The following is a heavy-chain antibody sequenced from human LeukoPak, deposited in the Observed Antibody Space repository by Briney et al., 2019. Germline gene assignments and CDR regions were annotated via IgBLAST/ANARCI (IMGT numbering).Heavy chain of an antibody. D-gene: IGHD3-22*01. CDR2: IYYSGST. Sequence: SETLSLTCTVSGGSISSGGYYWSWIRQHPGKGLEWIGYIYYSGSTYYNPSLKSRVAISVDTSKNQFSLKLSSVTAADTAVYYCARGRSNYYESSRAFDIWGQGTMVTVSS. J-gene: IGHJ3*02. V-gene: IGHV4-31*03. CDR3: ARGRSNYYESSRAFDI. CDR1: GGSISSGGYY.